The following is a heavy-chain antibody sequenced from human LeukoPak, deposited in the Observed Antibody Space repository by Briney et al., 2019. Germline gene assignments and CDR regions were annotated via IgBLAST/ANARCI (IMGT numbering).Heavy chain of an antibody. CDR2: IYPGDSDT. D-gene: IGHD2-2*01. CDR1: GYSFTSYW. V-gene: IGHV5-51*01. J-gene: IGHJ4*02. Sequence: GESLKISCKGSGYSFTSYWIGWVRPMPGKGLEWMGIIYPGDSDTRYSPSFQGQVTISADKSISTAYLQWSSLKASDTAMYYCARHEGYCSSTSCSIDYWGQGTLVTVSS. CDR3: ARHEGYCSSTSCSIDY.